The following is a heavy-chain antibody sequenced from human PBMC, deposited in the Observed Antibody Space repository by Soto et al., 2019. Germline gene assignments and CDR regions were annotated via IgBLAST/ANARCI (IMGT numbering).Heavy chain of an antibody. V-gene: IGHV1-69*12. CDR1: GGTFSSDS. J-gene: IGHJ4*02. Sequence: QVQLVQSGAEVKKPGSSVKVSCKASGGTFSSDSFSWVRQAPGQGLEWMGGIIPMFDTPIYAQKFQDRVPIPAXXSTSTAYMQLSSLRSGDTAVYYCARSGGLDRDFNYWGQGSLVTVSS. D-gene: IGHD2-15*01. CDR2: IIPMFDTP. CDR3: ARSGGLDRDFNY.